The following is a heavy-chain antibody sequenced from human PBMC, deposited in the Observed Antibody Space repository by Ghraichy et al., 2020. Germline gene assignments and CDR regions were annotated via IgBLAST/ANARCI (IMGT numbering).Heavy chain of an antibody. CDR1: GYKFSDFN. V-gene: IGHV1-2*06. CDR3: AKVVEREVISNALDY. J-gene: IGHJ4*02. CDR2: INPGSGGT. Sequence: ASVKVSCKTSGYKFSDFNLHWARQAPGQGLEWVGRINPGSGGTEYAQKFKGRVTMTWDTSISTAYMELRSLTSDDTAVYYCAKVVEREVISNALDYWGQGTLVTVSS. D-gene: IGHD3-3*02.